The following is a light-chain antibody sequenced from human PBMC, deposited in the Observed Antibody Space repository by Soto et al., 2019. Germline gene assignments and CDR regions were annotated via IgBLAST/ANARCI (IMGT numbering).Light chain of an antibody. V-gene: IGKV3-20*01. J-gene: IGKJ2*01. CDR3: QQYGSSLPNT. CDR2: GAS. Sequence: EIVLTQSPGTLSLSPGERATLSCRASESVSSSYLAWYQQKPGRAPRLLIYGASSRATGIPDRFSGSGSGTDFTLTISRLEPEDFAVYYCQQYGSSLPNTFGQGTKLEIK. CDR1: ESVSSSY.